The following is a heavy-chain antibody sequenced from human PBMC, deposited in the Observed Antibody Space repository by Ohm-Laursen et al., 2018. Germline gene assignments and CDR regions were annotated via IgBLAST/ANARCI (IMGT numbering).Heavy chain of an antibody. D-gene: IGHD3-22*01. CDR2: IYYSGST. CDR3: ARQRVYYDSSGYDY. CDR1: GGSISSYY. V-gene: IGHV4-59*01. Sequence: PSETLSLTCSVSGGSISSYYWGWIRQPPGKGLEWIGNIYYSGSTNYNPSLKSRVTISVDTSKNQFSLKLASVTAADTAVYYCARQRVYYDSSGYDYWGQGTLVTVSS. J-gene: IGHJ4*02.